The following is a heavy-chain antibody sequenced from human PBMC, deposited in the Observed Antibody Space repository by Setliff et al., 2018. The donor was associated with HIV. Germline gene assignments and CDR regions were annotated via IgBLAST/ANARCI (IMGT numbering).Heavy chain of an antibody. V-gene: IGHV4-59*11. CDR2: IFFTGNT. Sequence: PSETLSLTCTVSGGSISGHYWSWIRQTPGKGLEWIGSIFFTGNTIYNPSLKARVTLSVDMSKNQVFLRLSSVTAADTAVYYCVRGYCSSTTCYEDYYYMDVWGKGSTVTVSS. CDR3: VRGYCSSTTCYEDYYYMDV. J-gene: IGHJ6*03. CDR1: GGSISGHY. D-gene: IGHD2-2*01.